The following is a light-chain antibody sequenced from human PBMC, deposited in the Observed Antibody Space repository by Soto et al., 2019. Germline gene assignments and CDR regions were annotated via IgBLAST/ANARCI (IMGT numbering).Light chain of an antibody. CDR2: EVS. V-gene: IGLV2-14*01. CDR1: SNDVGGYNY. J-gene: IGLJ1*01. CDR3: SSYTSTSTLYV. Sequence: QSALTQPASVSGSPGQSITISCTGTSNDVGGYNYVSWYQQHPGKAPKLMIYEVSNRPSGVSNRFSGSKSGNTASLTISGLQAEDAADYYCSSYTSTSTLYVFGTGTKLTVL.